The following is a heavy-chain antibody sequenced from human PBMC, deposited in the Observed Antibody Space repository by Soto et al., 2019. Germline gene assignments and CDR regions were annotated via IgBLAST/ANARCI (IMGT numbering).Heavy chain of an antibody. CDR2: IIPIFGTA. CDR1: GGTFSNYA. Sequence: QVQLVQSGAEVKKPGSSVTVSCKASGGTFSNYAINWVRQAPGQGLEWMGGIIPIFGTANYAQKFQGRVTFTADKSTSTAYMDLSSLRSEDTAVYYCARGWETVGTTTPFAYWGQGTLVTVSS. J-gene: IGHJ4*02. CDR3: ARGWETVGTTTPFAY. D-gene: IGHD1-26*01. V-gene: IGHV1-69*06.